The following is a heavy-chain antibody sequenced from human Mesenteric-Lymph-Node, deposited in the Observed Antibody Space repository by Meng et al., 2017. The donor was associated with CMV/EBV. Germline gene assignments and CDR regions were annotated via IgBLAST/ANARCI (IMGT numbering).Heavy chain of an antibody. D-gene: IGHD6-13*01. CDR1: GGSISSYY. CDR2: IYYSGST. CDR3: ARGAVIAAAGNTRTPGFYYYYYGMDV. J-gene: IGHJ6*02. V-gene: IGHV4-59*01. Sequence: GSLRLSCTVSGGSISSYYWSWIRQPPGKGLEWIGYIYYSGSTNYNPSLKSRVTISVDTSKNQFSLKLSSVTAADTAVYYCARGAVIAAAGNTRTPGFYYYYYGMDVWGQGTTVTVSS.